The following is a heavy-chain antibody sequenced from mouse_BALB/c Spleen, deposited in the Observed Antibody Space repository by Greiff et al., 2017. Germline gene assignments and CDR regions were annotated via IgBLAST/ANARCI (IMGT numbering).Heavy chain of an antibody. D-gene: IGHD2-4*01. V-gene: IGHV6-6*02. Sequence: EVHLVESGGGLVQPGGSMKLSCVASGFTFSNYWMNWVRQSPEKGLEWVAEIRLKSNNYATHYAESVKGRFTISRDDSKSSVYLQMNNLRAEDTGIYYCTRNDYGWFAYWGQGTLVTVSA. CDR1: GFTFSNYW. J-gene: IGHJ3*01. CDR2: IRLKSNNYAT. CDR3: TRNDYGWFAY.